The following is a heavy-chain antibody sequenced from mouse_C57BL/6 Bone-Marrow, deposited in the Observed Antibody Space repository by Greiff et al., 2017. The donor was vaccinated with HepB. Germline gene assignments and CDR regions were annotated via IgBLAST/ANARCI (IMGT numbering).Heavy chain of an antibody. CDR1: GFNIKDDY. CDR2: IDPENGDT. V-gene: IGHV14-4*01. J-gene: IGHJ2*01. Sequence: VQLQQSGAELVRPGASVKLSCTASGFNIKDDYMHWVKQRPEQGLEWIGWIDPENGDTEYASKFQGKATITADTSSNTAYLQLSSLTSEDTAVYYCTSITTVVAPYYFDYWGQGTTLTVSS. CDR3: TSITTVVAPYYFDY. D-gene: IGHD1-1*01.